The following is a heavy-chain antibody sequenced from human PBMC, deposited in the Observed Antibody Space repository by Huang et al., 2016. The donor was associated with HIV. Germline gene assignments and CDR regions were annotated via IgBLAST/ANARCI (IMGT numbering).Heavy chain of an antibody. Sequence: QVQLVESGAELKKPGASVRVSCKVSGYTVSELSLHWVRHAPEKGLEWFGGFDPEEGETIYAQRLQGRVTMTEDTSTDTAYMELSSLRPEDTAVYYCATSTPDVGAGVLRSAFDIWGQGTMVTVSS. J-gene: IGHJ3*02. D-gene: IGHD2-15*01. CDR2: FDPEEGET. CDR3: ATSTPDVGAGVLRSAFDI. V-gene: IGHV1-24*01. CDR1: GYTVSELS.